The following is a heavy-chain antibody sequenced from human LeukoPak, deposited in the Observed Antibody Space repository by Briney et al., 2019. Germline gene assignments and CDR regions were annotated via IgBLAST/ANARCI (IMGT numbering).Heavy chain of an antibody. Sequence: GASVKVSCKASGYTFTSYGISWVRQAPGQGLEWMGGIIIIFGTPNYAQKFQGRVTITADESTSTAYMELSSLRPDDTAVYYCARDHIGGAGYYYYYYMDVWGKGTTVTVSS. CDR2: IIIIFGTP. D-gene: IGHD1-26*01. CDR1: GYTFTSYG. J-gene: IGHJ6*03. CDR3: ARDHIGGAGYYYYYYMDV. V-gene: IGHV1-69*13.